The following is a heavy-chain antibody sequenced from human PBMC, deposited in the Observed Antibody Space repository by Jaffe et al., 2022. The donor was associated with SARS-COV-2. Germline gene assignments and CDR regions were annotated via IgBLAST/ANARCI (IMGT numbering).Heavy chain of an antibody. CDR2: IGTAGDT. Sequence: EVQLVESGGGLVQPGGSLRLSCAASGFTFSSYDMHWVRQATGKGLEWVSAIGTAGDTYYPGSVKGRFTISRENAKNSLYLQMNSLRAGDTAVYYCARGGDFWTRGDYYGMDVWGQGTTVTVSS. D-gene: IGHD3-3*01. CDR1: GFTFSSYD. V-gene: IGHV3-13*01. J-gene: IGHJ6*02. CDR3: ARGGDFWTRGDYYGMDV.